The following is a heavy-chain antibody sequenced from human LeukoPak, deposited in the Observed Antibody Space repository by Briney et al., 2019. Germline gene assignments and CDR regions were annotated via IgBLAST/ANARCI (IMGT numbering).Heavy chain of an antibody. Sequence: GGSXXXXXXASGFTFSSXSXNXVRXAPGKGLXXXSSISSSSSYIYYADSVKGRFTISRDNAKNSLYLQMNSLRAEDTAVYYCASRFEDSNSPFDYWGQGTLVIVSS. CDR1: GFTFSSXS. V-gene: IGHV3-21*01. CDR2: ISSSSSYI. D-gene: IGHD4-11*01. J-gene: IGHJ4*02. CDR3: ASRFEDSNSPFDY.